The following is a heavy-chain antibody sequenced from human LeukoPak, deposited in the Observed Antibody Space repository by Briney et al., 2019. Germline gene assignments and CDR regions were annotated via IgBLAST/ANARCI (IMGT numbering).Heavy chain of an antibody. D-gene: IGHD1-26*01. Sequence: PGGSLRLSCGAWGFTVSTNYMSGVREAPGEGVEGVSIIHGGGTTYYADSGKGRFTISRDNSKNTLYLQMNNLRTEDTAVYYCARDLFGGTYLGVFDYWGQGTLVTASS. V-gene: IGHV3-66*02. CDR2: IHGGGTT. CDR1: GFTVSTNY. CDR3: ARDLFGGTYLGVFDY. J-gene: IGHJ4*02.